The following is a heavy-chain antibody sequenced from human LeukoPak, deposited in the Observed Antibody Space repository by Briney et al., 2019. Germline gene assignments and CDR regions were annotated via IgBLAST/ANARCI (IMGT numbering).Heavy chain of an antibody. D-gene: IGHD2-8*01. V-gene: IGHV3-30*04. CDR1: GFTFSSYA. Sequence: GGSLRLSCAASGFTFSSYAMHWVRQAPGKGLEWVAVISYDGSNKYYADSVKGRFTISRDNSKNTLYLQMNSLRGEDTAVYYCARGVVPRPYYYYGMDVWGQGTTVTVSS. CDR2: ISYDGSNK. J-gene: IGHJ6*02. CDR3: ARGVVPRPYYYYGMDV.